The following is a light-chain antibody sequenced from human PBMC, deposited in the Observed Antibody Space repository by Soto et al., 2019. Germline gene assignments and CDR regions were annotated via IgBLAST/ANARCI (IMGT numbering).Light chain of an antibody. V-gene: IGLV3-21*04. Sequence: SYELTQPASVSVAPGKTARITCGGTNIGSKSVHWYQQKPRQAPVLVIYYDSDRPSGIPERFSGSNSGNTATLTISRVEAGDEAEYYCQVWDSSSDLLFGGGTKLTVL. CDR3: QVWDSSSDLL. CDR1: NIGSKS. J-gene: IGLJ2*01. CDR2: YDS.